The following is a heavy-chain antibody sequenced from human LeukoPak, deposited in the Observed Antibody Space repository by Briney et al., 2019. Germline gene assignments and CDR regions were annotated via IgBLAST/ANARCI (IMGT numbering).Heavy chain of an antibody. Sequence: SETLSLTCTVSGGSINSSYWSWIRQPPGKGLEWIGYIYSSGSTNYNPSLKSRVTISVDTSKNQFSLKLSSVTAADTAVYYCARGIAARRGDAFDIWGQGTMVTVSS. D-gene: IGHD6-6*01. J-gene: IGHJ3*02. CDR3: ARGIAARRGDAFDI. CDR1: GGSINSSY. V-gene: IGHV4-59*01. CDR2: IYSSGST.